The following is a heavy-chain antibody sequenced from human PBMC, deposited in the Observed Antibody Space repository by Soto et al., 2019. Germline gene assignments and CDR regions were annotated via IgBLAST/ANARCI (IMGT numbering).Heavy chain of an antibody. CDR3: AKATGYSSGWLDLTPSGCFDY. CDR2: ISWNSGSI. D-gene: IGHD6-19*01. CDR1: GFTFDDYA. Sequence: PGWSLRLSCAASGFTFDDYAMHWVRQAPGKGLEWVSGISWNSGSIGYADSVKGRFTISRDNAKNSLYLQMNSLRAEDTALYYCAKATGYSSGWLDLTPSGCFDYWGQGTLVILSS. V-gene: IGHV3-9*01. J-gene: IGHJ4*02.